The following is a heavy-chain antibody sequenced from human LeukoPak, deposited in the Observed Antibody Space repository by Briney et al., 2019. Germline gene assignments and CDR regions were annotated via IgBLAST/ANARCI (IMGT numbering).Heavy chain of an antibody. CDR2: IYYSGST. CDR1: GGSISSYY. D-gene: IGHD3-10*01. V-gene: IGHV4-59*01. CDR3: ARGAITMVRGVIITALDY. Sequence: PSETLSLTCTVSGGSISSYYWSWIRQPPGKGLEWIGYIYYSGSTNYDPSLKSRVTISVDTSKNQFSLKLSSVTAADTAVYYCARGAITMVRGVIITALDYWGQGTLVTVSS. J-gene: IGHJ4*02.